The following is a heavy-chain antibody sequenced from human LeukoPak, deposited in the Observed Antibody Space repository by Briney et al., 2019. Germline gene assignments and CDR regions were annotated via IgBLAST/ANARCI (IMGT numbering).Heavy chain of an antibody. CDR1: GFTFSSYW. CDR3: ARDFSYDILTGYNKPFDY. Sequence: GGSLRLSCAASGFTFSSYWMSWVRQAPGKGLEWVANINQDGSEKYYVDSVKGRFTISRDNAKNSLYLQMNSLRAEDTAVYYCARDFSYDILTGYNKPFDYWGQGTLVTVSS. CDR2: INQDGSEK. D-gene: IGHD3-9*01. V-gene: IGHV3-7*04. J-gene: IGHJ4*02.